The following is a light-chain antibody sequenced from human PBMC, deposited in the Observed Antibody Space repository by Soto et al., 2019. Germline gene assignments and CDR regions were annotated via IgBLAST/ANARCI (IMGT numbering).Light chain of an antibody. CDR1: QSVSSSY. Sequence: DIVMTQSPDSLAVSLGERATLSCRASQSVSSSYLAWYQQKPGQAPRLLIYGASSRATGIPDRFSGSGSGTDFTLTISRLEPEDFAVYYCQQYGSSPHTFGQGTKVDIK. V-gene: IGKV3-20*01. J-gene: IGKJ1*01. CDR3: QQYGSSPHT. CDR2: GAS.